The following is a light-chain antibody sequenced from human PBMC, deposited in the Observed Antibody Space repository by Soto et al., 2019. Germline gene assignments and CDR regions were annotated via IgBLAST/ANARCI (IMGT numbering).Light chain of an antibody. CDR2: EGT. CDR1: SSDVGSHNL. V-gene: IGLV2-23*01. Sequence: QSALTQPASVSGSPGQSITISCTGTSSDVGSHNLVSWYQQHPGRAPKLMIYEGTKRPSGVSNRFSGSKSGNTASLTISGLQAEDEADYYCCSYAGSSTYILGSGTKVTVL. J-gene: IGLJ1*01. CDR3: CSYAGSSTYI.